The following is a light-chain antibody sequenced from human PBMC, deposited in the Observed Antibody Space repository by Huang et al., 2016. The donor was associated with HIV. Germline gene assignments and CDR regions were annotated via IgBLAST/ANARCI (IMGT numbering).Light chain of an antibody. CDR3: QQYGSSPPIT. CDR1: QSVTNNY. V-gene: IGKV3-20*01. Sequence: EIVLTQSPGTLSFSPGERATLSCRASQSVTNNYLAWYQQKPGQAPRLLIYGASTRATGISDKFRGRGSGTDFTLTISRLEPEDFAVYYCQQYGSSPPITFGQGTRLEIK. J-gene: IGKJ5*01. CDR2: GAS.